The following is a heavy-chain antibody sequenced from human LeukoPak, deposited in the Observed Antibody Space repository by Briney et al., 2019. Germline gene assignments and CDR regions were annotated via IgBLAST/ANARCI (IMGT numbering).Heavy chain of an antibody. CDR2: ISGSGGST. CDR3: AKEGLEWELRRLYAFDI. CDR1: GFTFSSYA. V-gene: IGHV3-23*01. J-gene: IGHJ3*02. D-gene: IGHD1-26*01. Sequence: PGGSLRLSCAASGFTFSSYAMSWVRQAPGKGLEWVSAISGSGGSTYYADSVKGRFTISRDNSKNTLYLQMNSLRAEDTAVYYCAKEGLEWELRRLYAFDIWGQGTMVTVSS.